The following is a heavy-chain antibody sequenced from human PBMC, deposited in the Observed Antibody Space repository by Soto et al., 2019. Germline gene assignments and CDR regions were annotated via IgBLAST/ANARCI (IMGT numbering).Heavy chain of an antibody. J-gene: IGHJ6*02. V-gene: IGHV3-66*01. D-gene: IGHD2-15*01. CDR3: ACPCRVAVAVGPGYYYYGIDV. CDR2: LYRGGTT. Sequence: EVQLVESGGGLVQPGGSLRLSCAASGFAVSSRYMSWVRQAPGKGLEWVSALYRGGTTYDADSVKGRFSISRDNSKNTLYLHMNSLRADDTAVYSCACPCRVAVAVGPGYYYYGIDVWGQGTTVTVS. CDR1: GFAVSSRY.